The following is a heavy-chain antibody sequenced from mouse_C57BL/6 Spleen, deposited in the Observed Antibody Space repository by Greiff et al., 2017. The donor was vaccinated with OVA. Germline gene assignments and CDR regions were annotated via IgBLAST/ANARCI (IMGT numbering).Heavy chain of an antibody. CDR1: GYSFTGYF. CDR2: INPYNGDT. J-gene: IGHJ4*01. CDR3: ARGLWGDYAMDY. Sequence: EVKLMESGPELVKPGDSVKISCKASGYSFTGYFMNWVMQSHGKSLEWIGRINPYNGDTFYNQKFKGKATLTVDKSSSTAHMELRSLTSEDSAVYYCARGLWGDYAMDYWGQGTSVTVSS. D-gene: IGHD1-1*02. V-gene: IGHV1-20*01.